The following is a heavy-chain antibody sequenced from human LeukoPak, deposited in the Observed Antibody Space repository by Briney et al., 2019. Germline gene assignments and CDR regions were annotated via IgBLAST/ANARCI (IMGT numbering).Heavy chain of an antibody. CDR1: GFTFSNYA. V-gene: IGHV3-48*01. J-gene: IGHJ4*02. Sequence: GGSLRLSCAASGFTFSNYAMNWVRQAPGKGLEWVSYIDSSSSTIYYADSVKGRFTVSRDNAKNSLDLQMNSLRADDTAVYYCVRDRGISFYFDYWGQGTLVTVSS. D-gene: IGHD3-16*02. CDR3: VRDRGISFYFDY. CDR2: IDSSSSTI.